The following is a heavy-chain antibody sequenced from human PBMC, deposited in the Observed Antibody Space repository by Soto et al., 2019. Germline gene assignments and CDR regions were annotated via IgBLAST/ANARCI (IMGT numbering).Heavy chain of an antibody. CDR1: EDSFVSYW. D-gene: IGHD3-10*01. J-gene: IGHJ6*02. V-gene: IGHV5-51*01. Sequence: CRKGVEDSFVSYWSGWMSKIPGKSLEWMGIFYPGDSDTRYSPSFQGQVTISADKSISTAYLQWSSLKASDTAMYYCASGYYYGSGSYSYYYYGMDVWGQGTTVTVSS. CDR3: ASGYYYGSGSYSYYYYGMDV. CDR2: FYPGDSDT.